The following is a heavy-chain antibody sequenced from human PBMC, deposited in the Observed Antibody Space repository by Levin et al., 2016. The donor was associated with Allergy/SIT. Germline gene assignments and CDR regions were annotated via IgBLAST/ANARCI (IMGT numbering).Heavy chain of an antibody. V-gene: IGHV1-18*01. CDR3: ARDSRHGGFLFDH. CDR1: GYTFSSYS. CDR2: ISGNNGVT. D-gene: IGHD4-23*01. Sequence: ASVKVSCKTSGYTFSSYSITWVRQAPGQGLEWVGWISGNNGVTNYAQNVQGRVTMTTDTSTSTAYMELRSLRSDDTAVYYCARDSRHGGFLFDHWGQGSLVTVSS. J-gene: IGHJ4*02.